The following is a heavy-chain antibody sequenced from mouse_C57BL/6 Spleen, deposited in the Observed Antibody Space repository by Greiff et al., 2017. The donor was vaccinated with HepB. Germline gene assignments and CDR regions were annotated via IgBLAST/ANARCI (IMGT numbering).Heavy chain of an antibody. CDR2: IYPYDSET. CDR3: ARNWDGFAY. Sequence: QVQLQQPGAELVRPGSSVKLSCKASGYTFTSYWMDWVKQRPGHGLEWIGNIYPYDSETHYNQKFKDKATLTVDKSSSTAYMQLSSLTSEDSAVYYCARNWDGFAYWGKGTLVTVSA. V-gene: IGHV1-61*01. CDR1: GYTFTSYW. J-gene: IGHJ3*01. D-gene: IGHD4-1*01.